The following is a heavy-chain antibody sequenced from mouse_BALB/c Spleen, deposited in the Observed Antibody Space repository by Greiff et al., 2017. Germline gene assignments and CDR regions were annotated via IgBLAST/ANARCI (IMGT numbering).Heavy chain of an antibody. J-gene: IGHJ4*01. CDR1: GYTFTSYY. CDR2: INPSNGGT. D-gene: IGHD2-10*02. CDR3: TRGGSMVTYYAMDY. Sequence: QVQLKQSGAELVKPGASVKLSCKASGYTFTSYYMYWVKQRPGQGLEWIGEINPSNGGTNFNEKFKSKATLTVDKSSSTAYMQLSSLTSEDSAVYYCTRGGSMVTYYAMDYWGQGTSVTVSS. V-gene: IGHV1S81*02.